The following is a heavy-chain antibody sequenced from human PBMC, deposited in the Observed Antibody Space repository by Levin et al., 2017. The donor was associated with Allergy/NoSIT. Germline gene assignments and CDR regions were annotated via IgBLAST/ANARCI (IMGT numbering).Heavy chain of an antibody. CDR2: ISSTGSTI. CDR1: GFTFSSYE. CDR3: ARQLGNFWSGYNYFDY. D-gene: IGHD3-3*01. V-gene: IGHV3-48*03. Sequence: LSLTCAASGFTFSSYEMNWVRRAPGKGLEWVSYISSTGSTIYSADSVKGRFTISRDNAKNSLYLHMNSLRAEYTAVYYCARQLGNFWSGYNYFDYWGQGTLVTVSS. J-gene: IGHJ4*02.